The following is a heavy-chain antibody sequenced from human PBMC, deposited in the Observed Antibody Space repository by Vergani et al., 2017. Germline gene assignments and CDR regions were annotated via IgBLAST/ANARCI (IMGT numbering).Heavy chain of an antibody. CDR3: AREPPLTGFFDY. CDR1: GYTFTAYY. CDR2: ISPDGFST. Sequence: QVQLVKSGSELKKPGASVKISCKASGYTFTAYYIHWVRQAPEQGIEWVGVISPDGFSTFYAQKFQGRVTITRDTSTSTVYVEVTSLRSDDTAVYYCAREPPLTGFFDYWGQGTLVTVSS. V-gene: IGHV1-46*03. D-gene: IGHD3-9*01. J-gene: IGHJ4*02.